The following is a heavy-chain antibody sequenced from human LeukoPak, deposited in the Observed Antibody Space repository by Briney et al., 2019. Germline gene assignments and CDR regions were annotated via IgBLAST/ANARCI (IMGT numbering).Heavy chain of an antibody. CDR3: XXXXXXXXXXXTDYYYGMDV. Sequence: GGSLRLSCAASGFTFSSYAMSWVRQAPGKGLEWVSAISGSGGSTYYADSVKGRFTISRDNSKNTLYLQMNSLRAEDTAVYYXXXXXXXXXXXXTDYYYGMDVWGQGTTVTVSS. CDR1: GFTFSSYA. J-gene: IGHJ6*02. V-gene: IGHV3-23*01. CDR2: ISGSGGST.